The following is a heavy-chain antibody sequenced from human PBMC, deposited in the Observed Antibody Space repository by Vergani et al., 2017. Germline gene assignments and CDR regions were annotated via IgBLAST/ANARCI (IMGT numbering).Heavy chain of an antibody. D-gene: IGHD3-22*01. CDR1: SFSVSSHY. CDR3: ARGITTETTDLDGFDI. Sequence: EVRLVESGGGLVQPGGSLRLSCAASSFSVSSHYMTWVRQAPGKGLEWVSTINIGGRTSYADAGKGRLTLTRDDSKNTLHLQMNSLRPEDTAVYYCARGITTETTDLDGFDIWGQGTMVSVSS. CDR2: INIGGRT. V-gene: IGHV3-66*02. J-gene: IGHJ3*02.